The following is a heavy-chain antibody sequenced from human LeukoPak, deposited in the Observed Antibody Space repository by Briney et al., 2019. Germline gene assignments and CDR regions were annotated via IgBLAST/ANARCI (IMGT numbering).Heavy chain of an antibody. CDR2: IRYDGSNK. Sequence: GGSLRLSCAASGFTFSTHGMHWVRQAPGKGLEWVAFIRYDGSNKYYADSVKGRFTISRDNAKNSLYLQMNSLRAEDTAVYYCAVSFDYWGQGTLVTVSS. D-gene: IGHD5/OR15-5a*01. CDR1: GFTFSTHG. V-gene: IGHV3-30*02. CDR3: AVSFDY. J-gene: IGHJ4*02.